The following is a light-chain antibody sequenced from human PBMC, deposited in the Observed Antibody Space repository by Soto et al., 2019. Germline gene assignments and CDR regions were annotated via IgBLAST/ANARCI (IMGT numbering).Light chain of an antibody. V-gene: IGLV2-14*03. Sequence: QSALTQPASVSGSPGQSITISCTGTSSDVGGYNYVSWYQPHPGKAPKLMIYDVSNRPSGVSSRFSGSKSGNTASLTISGLLAEDEADYYCSSYTSSSTLGVFGGGTKLTVL. CDR1: SSDVGGYNY. CDR2: DVS. CDR3: SSYTSSSTLGV. J-gene: IGLJ2*01.